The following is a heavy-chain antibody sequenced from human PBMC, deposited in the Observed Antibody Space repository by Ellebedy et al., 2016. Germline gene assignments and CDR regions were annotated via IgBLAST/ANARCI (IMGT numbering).Heavy chain of an antibody. D-gene: IGHD4-17*01. V-gene: IGHV3-30*03. CDR1: GFTFSSYG. J-gene: IGHJ4*02. CDR2: ISYDGSNK. Sequence: GGSLRLSCAASGFTFSSYGMHWVRQAPGKGLEWVAVISYDGSNKYYADSVKGRFTISRDNAKDSLYLQMNSLRAEDTAVYYCARNYGDYYFDYWGQGTLVTVSS. CDR3: ARNYGDYYFDY.